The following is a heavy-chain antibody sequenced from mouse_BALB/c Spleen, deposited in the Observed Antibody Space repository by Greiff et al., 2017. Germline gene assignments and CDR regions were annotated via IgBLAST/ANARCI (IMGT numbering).Heavy chain of an antibody. V-gene: IGHV5-4*02. Sequence: DVMLVESGGGLVKPGGSLKLSCAASGFTFSDYYMYWVRQTPEKRLEWVATISDGGSYTYYPDSVKGRFTISRDNAKNNLYLQMSSLKSEDTAMYYCARSPITTVVPYYAMDYWGQGTSVTVSS. J-gene: IGHJ4*01. CDR2: ISDGGSYT. CDR3: ARSPITTVVPYYAMDY. CDR1: GFTFSDYY. D-gene: IGHD1-1*01.